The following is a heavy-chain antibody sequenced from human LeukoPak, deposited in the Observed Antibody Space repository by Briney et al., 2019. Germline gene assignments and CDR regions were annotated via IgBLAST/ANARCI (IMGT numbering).Heavy chain of an antibody. D-gene: IGHD1-26*01. CDR1: GFTFSDYY. Sequence: GGSLRLSCAASGFTFSDYYMSWIRQAPGKGLEWVANIKQDGSEKYYVDSVKGRFTISRDNAKNSLYLQMNSLRAEDTAVYYCARDQEVGATNLDYWGQGTLVTVSS. CDR2: IKQDGSEK. CDR3: ARDQEVGATNLDY. J-gene: IGHJ4*02. V-gene: IGHV3-7*01.